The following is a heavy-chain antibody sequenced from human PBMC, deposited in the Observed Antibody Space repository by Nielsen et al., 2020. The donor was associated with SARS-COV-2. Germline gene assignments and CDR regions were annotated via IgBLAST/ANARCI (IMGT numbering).Heavy chain of an antibody. D-gene: IGHD4-11*01. V-gene: IGHV3-21*01. CDR1: GFTFSSYA. Sequence: GGSLSLSCAASGFTFSSYAMSWVRQAPGEGLEWVSLISSRSDYIYYADSMKGRFTISRDNAKNSLFLQMNRLRVEDTAVYYCARAIYRLTTDNWFDPWGQGTLVTVSS. CDR2: ISSRSDYI. CDR3: ARAIYRLTTDNWFDP. J-gene: IGHJ5*02.